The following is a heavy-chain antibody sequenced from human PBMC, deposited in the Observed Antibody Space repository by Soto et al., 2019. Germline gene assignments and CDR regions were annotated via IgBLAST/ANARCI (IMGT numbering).Heavy chain of an antibody. CDR2: IYYSGST. CDR1: SDSITRCY. Sequence: SETLSLNRPVSSDSITRCYSNYIKQPPGKGLEWIGYIYYSGSTNYNPSLKSRVTISVDTSKNQFSLKLSSVTAADTAVYYCARTQGSGPNWYFDLWGRGTLVTVSS. CDR3: ARTQGSGPNWYFDL. V-gene: IGHV4-59*08. J-gene: IGHJ2*01.